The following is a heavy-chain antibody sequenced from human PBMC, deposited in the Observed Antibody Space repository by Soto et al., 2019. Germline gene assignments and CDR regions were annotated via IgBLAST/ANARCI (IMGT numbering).Heavy chain of an antibody. Sequence: GGSLRLSCAASGFTFRSYGMHWVRQAPGKGLEWVASIWHDGSFKYEADSVKGRFTISRDNSKNTLSLQMNSLGADDTAAYYCARGQIVVVVAAPGSFDYWGQGTLVTVSS. CDR1: GFTFRSYG. CDR3: ARGQIVVVVAAPGSFDY. D-gene: IGHD2-15*01. J-gene: IGHJ4*02. V-gene: IGHV3-33*01. CDR2: IWHDGSFK.